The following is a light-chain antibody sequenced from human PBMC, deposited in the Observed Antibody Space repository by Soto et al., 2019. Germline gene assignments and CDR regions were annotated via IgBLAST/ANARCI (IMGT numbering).Light chain of an antibody. CDR1: SSNIGAGYD. CDR2: GNT. CDR3: QSYDSSLSAWV. V-gene: IGLV1-40*01. Sequence: QSVLTQPPSVSGAPGQRVTISCTGSSSNIGAGYDVHWYQQLPGKAPKLLIFGNTYRPSGVPDRLSGSKSGTSASLAITGLQAEDEADYYCQSYDSSLSAWVFGGGTKVTV. J-gene: IGLJ3*02.